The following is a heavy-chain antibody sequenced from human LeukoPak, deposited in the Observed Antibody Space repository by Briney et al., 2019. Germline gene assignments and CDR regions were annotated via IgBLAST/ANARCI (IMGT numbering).Heavy chain of an antibody. D-gene: IGHD6-13*01. Sequence: GGSLRLSCAASGFTFSNYWMHWVRQAPGKGLVWVSRINSDGINTSYADSVKGRFTISRDNAKNTLNLQMNSLRAEDTAVYYCARVRGDSSSWYSARGWYGGWFDPWGQGTLVTVSS. J-gene: IGHJ5*02. V-gene: IGHV3-74*01. CDR2: INSDGINT. CDR1: GFTFSNYW. CDR3: ARVRGDSSSWYSARGWYGGWFDP.